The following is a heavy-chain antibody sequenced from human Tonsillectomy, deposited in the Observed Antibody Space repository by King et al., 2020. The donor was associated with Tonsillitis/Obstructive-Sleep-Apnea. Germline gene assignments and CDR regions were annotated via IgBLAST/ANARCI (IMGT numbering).Heavy chain of an antibody. CDR2: VITGNGNT. D-gene: IGHD6-19*01. CDR3: VRSSGLYYFDY. CDR1: GYTFTSYA. J-gene: IGHJ4*02. Sequence: QLVQSGAEVKKPGASVKGFCKASGYTFTSYALQWVRQAPGQRLEWMGWVITGNGNTKHSQNFQDRVTITRDTSASTAYMVLSSPTSEDTAVYYCVRSSGLYYFDYWGQGTLVTVSS. V-gene: IGHV1-3*04.